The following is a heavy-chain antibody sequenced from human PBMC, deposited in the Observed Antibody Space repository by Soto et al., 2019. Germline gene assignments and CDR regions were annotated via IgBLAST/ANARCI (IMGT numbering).Heavy chain of an antibody. D-gene: IGHD6-6*01. CDR3: ASHQMYSSSRHQFRHYYYYGMDV. J-gene: IGHJ6*02. Sequence: ASVKVSCKASGGTFSSYAISWVRQAPGQGLEWMGGIIPIFGTANYAQKFQGRVTITADESTSTAYMELSSLRSEDTAVYYCASHQMYSSSRHQFRHYYYYGMDVWGQGTTVTVSS. V-gene: IGHV1-69*13. CDR1: GGTFSSYA. CDR2: IIPIFGTA.